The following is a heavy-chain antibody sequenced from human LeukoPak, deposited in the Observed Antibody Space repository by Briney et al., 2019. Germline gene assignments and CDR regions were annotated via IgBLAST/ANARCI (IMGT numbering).Heavy chain of an antibody. CDR2: INHSGST. CDR1: GGSFSGYY. D-gene: IGHD6-13*01. Sequence: SETLSLTCAVYGGSFSGYYWSWIRQPPGKGLEWIGEINHSGSTNYNPSLKSRVTISVDTSKNQFSLKLSSVTAADTAVYYCARVGYSSSWYDNYYYYYMDVWGKGTTVTVSS. J-gene: IGHJ6*03. CDR3: ARVGYSSSWYDNYYYYYMDV. V-gene: IGHV4-34*01.